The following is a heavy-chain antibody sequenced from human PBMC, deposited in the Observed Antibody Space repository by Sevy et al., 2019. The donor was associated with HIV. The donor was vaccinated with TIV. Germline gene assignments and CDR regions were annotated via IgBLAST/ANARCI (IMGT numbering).Heavy chain of an antibody. J-gene: IGHJ6*02. CDR3: ARAYSSYYYYGMDV. CDR2: INHSGST. CDR1: GGSFSGYY. V-gene: IGHV4-34*01. Sequence: SETLSLTCAVYGGSFSGYYWSWIRQPPGKGLEWIGEINHSGSTNYNPSLKSRVTISVDTSKNQFSLKLSSMTAADTAVYYCARAYSSYYYYGMDVWGQGTTVTVSS. D-gene: IGHD6-19*01.